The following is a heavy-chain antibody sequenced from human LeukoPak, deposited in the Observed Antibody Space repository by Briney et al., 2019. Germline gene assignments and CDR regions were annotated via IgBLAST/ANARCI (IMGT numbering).Heavy chain of an antibody. CDR2: IYSGGST. Sequence: PGGSLRLSCAASGFTVSSNYMSWVRQAPGKGLEWVSVIYSGGSTYYADSVKGRFTISRDNSKNTLYLQMNSLRAEDTAVYYCAREKIDYGDRRLYYYYGMDVWGQGTTVTVSS. CDR3: AREKIDYGDRRLYYYYGMDV. J-gene: IGHJ6*02. V-gene: IGHV3-66*01. CDR1: GFTVSSNY. D-gene: IGHD4-17*01.